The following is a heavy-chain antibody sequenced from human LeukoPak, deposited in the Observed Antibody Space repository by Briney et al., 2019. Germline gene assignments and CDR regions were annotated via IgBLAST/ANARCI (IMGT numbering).Heavy chain of an antibody. CDR2: ISWDGGST. V-gene: IGHV3-43*01. CDR3: AKARYCSSTSCPDNWFDP. Sequence: PGGSLRLSCAASGFTFDDYTMHWVRQAPGKGLEWVSLISWDGGSTYYADSVKGRFTISRDNNKNSLYLQMSSLRTEDADLSNCAKARYCSSTSCPDNWFDPWGQGTLVTVSS. D-gene: IGHD2-2*01. CDR1: GFTFDDYT. J-gene: IGHJ5*02.